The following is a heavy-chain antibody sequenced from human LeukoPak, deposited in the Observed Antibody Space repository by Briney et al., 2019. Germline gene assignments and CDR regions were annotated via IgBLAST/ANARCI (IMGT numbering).Heavy chain of an antibody. D-gene: IGHD6-19*01. CDR1: AFTFSSYA. CDR2: ISGSGGST. CDR3: AKGYSSGWYYFDY. Sequence: GGSLRLSCAASAFTFSSYAMSWVRQAPGKGLEWVSSISGSGGSTYYADSVKGRFTMSRDNSKSTLYLQMNSLRAEDTAVYYCAKGYSSGWYYFDYWGQGTLVTVSS. V-gene: IGHV3-23*01. J-gene: IGHJ4*02.